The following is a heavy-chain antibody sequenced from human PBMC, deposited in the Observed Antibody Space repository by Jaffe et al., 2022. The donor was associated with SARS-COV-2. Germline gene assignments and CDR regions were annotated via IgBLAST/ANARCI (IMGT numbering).Heavy chain of an antibody. CDR3: TRGCCGGGCYDWFDP. CDR2: INAANGNT. Sequence: QVQLVQSGAEVKKPGASVKVSCKASGYTFSNCAMHWVRQAPGQRLEWMGWINAANGNTVYSQKFQGRVTITRDTSATTAYMELSSLRSEDTAVYYCTRGCCGGGCYDWFDPWGQGTLVTVSS. CDR1: GYTFSNCA. V-gene: IGHV1-3*01. D-gene: IGHD2-15*01. J-gene: IGHJ5*02.